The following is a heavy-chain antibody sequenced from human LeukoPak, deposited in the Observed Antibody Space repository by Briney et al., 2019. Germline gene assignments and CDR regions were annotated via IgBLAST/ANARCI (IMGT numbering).Heavy chain of an antibody. CDR1: GYTFSSYG. D-gene: IGHD7-27*01. J-gene: IGHJ3*02. CDR3: AKEANWGSAAFDI. Sequence: GGSLRLSCAAAGYTFSSYGMHWLRQAPGKGLEWVAVLSDDGRTKYYVDSVKGRFTISRDNSKNTLYLQMNSLRPEDTAVYYCAKEANWGSAAFDIWGQGTMVTVSS. V-gene: IGHV3-30*18. CDR2: LSDDGRTK.